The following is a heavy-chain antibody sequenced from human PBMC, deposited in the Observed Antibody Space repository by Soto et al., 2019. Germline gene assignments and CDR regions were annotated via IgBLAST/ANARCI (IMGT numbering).Heavy chain of an antibody. CDR3: AREASVAATLIYFDY. Sequence: SVKVSCKASGGTFSSYAISWVRQAPGQGLEWMGGIIPIFGTANYAQKFQGRVTITADESTSTAYMELSSLRSEDTAVYYCAREASVAATLIYFDYWGQGTLVTVSS. CDR1: GGTFSSYA. D-gene: IGHD2-15*01. CDR2: IIPIFGTA. J-gene: IGHJ4*02. V-gene: IGHV1-69*13.